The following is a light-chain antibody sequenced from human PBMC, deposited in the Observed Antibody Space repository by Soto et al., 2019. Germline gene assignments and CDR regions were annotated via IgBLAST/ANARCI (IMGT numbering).Light chain of an antibody. CDR2: GAS. V-gene: IGKV3-20*01. CDR1: QSVSSSH. CDR3: QQYGDSPMYT. J-gene: IGKJ2*01. Sequence: EIVLTQSPGTLSSSPGERATLSCRASQSVSSSHLAWYQQKPGQAPRLLIYGASSRGTGIPDRFSGSGSGTDLTLIISRLQLEDFAVYFCQQYGDSPMYTFGQGTKLEI.